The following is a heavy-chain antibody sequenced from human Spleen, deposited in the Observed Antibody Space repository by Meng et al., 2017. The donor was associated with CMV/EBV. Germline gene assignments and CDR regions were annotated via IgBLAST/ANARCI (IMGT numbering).Heavy chain of an antibody. J-gene: IGHJ3*01. Sequence: GESLKISCAASGFTFSSYAMHWVRQAPGKGLEYVSAISSNGGSTYYADSVKGRFTSSRDNSKNTLHLQMNSLGAEDTAVYYCAKSSDSSGYYPRGGAFDLWGQGTMVTVSS. CDR2: ISSNGGST. CDR3: AKSSDSSGYYPRGGAFDL. V-gene: IGHV3-64*02. D-gene: IGHD3-22*01. CDR1: GFTFSSYA.